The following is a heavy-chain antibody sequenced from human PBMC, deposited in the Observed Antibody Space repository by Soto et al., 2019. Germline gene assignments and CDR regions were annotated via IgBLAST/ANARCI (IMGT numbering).Heavy chain of an antibody. CDR1: GFTFSRYW. CDR3: ASYYDSSGYFFL. D-gene: IGHD3-22*01. Sequence: EVQLVESGGGLVQPGGSLRLSCAASGFTFSRYWMHWVRQAPGKGLVWVSRINSDGSSTSYADSVKGRFTISRDNAKNTLYLQMNSLRAEETAVYYCASYYDSSGYFFLWVLGTLVTVSS. CDR2: INSDGSST. V-gene: IGHV3-74*01. J-gene: IGHJ4*02.